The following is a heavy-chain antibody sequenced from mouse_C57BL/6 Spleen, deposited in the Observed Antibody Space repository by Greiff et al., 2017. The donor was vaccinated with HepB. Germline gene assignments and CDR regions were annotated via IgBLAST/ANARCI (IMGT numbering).Heavy chain of an antibody. CDR2: ISSGGDYI. CDR1: GFTFSSYA. V-gene: IGHV5-9-1*02. D-gene: IGHD3-3*01. CDR3: TRDQGTGYAMDY. J-gene: IGHJ4*01. Sequence: EVKLMESGEGLVKPGGSLKLSCAASGFTFSSYAMSWVRQTPEKRLEWVAYISSGGDYIYYADTVKGRFTITRDNARNTLYLQMSSLKSEDTAMYYCTRDQGTGYAMDYWGQGTSVTVSS.